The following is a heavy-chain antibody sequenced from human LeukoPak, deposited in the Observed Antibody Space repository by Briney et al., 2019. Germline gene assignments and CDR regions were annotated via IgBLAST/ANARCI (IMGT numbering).Heavy chain of an antibody. CDR3: ARDARGYCTSTSCSFDY. V-gene: IGHV1-69*04. Sequence: SVKVSCKASGGTFSSYAISWVRQAPGQGLEWMGRIIPILGIANYAQKFQGRVTITADKSTSTAYMELSSLRSEDTAVYYCARDARGYCTSTSCSFDYWAQGTLVTVSS. J-gene: IGHJ4*02. CDR2: IIPILGIA. D-gene: IGHD2-2*01. CDR1: GGTFSSYA.